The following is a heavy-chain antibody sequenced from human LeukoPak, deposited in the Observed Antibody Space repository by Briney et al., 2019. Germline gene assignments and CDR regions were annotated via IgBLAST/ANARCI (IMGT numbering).Heavy chain of an antibody. V-gene: IGHV3-23*01. D-gene: IGHD3-3*01. CDR3: AKVSPDFWSGYTINYFDY. J-gene: IGHJ4*02. Sequence: GGSLRLSCAASGFTFSSYWMTWVRQAPGKGLEWVSTISGGGSTTYYADSVKGRFTISRDNSKNTLHLQMSSLRAEDTAVYYCAKVSPDFWSGYTINYFDYWGQGALVTVSS. CDR1: GFTFSSYW. CDR2: ISGGGSTT.